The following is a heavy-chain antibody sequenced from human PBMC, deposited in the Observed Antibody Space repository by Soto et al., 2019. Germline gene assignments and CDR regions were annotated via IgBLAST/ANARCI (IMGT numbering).Heavy chain of an antibody. CDR1: GFTFSSYG. Sequence: GGSLRLSCAASGFTFSSYGMHWVRQAPGKGLEWVAVIWYDGSNKYYADSVKGRFTISRDNSKNTLYLQMNSLRAEDTAVYYCARCGSPSYGHLDNFDYWGQGTLVTVSS. CDR2: IWYDGSNK. CDR3: ARCGSPSYGHLDNFDY. V-gene: IGHV3-33*01. J-gene: IGHJ4*02. D-gene: IGHD5-18*01.